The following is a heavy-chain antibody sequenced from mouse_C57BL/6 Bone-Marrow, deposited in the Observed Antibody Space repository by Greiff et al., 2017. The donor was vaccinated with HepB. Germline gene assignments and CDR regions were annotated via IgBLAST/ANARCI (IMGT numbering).Heavy chain of an antibody. D-gene: IGHD1-1*01. CDR2: IYPGSGST. CDR1: GYTFTSYW. J-gene: IGHJ2*01. Sequence: VKLQQPGAELVKPGASVKMSCKASGYTFTSYWITWVKQRPGQGLEWIGDIYPGSGSTNYNEKFKSKATLTVDTSSSTAYMQLSSLTSEDSAVYYCARDTTVAYYFDYWGQGTTLTVSS. CDR3: ARDTTVAYYFDY. V-gene: IGHV1-55*01.